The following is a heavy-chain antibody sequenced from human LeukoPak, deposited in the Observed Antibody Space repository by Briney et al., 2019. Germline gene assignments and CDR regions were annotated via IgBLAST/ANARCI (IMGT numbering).Heavy chain of an antibody. Sequence: SGTLSLTCTVSGGSISSYYWSWIRQPPGKGLEWIGYIYYSGSTNYNPSLKSRVTISVDTSKNQFSLKLSSVTPEDTAVYYCTREAVWGTSDYWAQGTLVTVSS. CDR1: GGSISSYY. CDR3: TREAVWGTSDY. V-gene: IGHV4-59*12. D-gene: IGHD3-16*01. CDR2: IYYSGST. J-gene: IGHJ4*02.